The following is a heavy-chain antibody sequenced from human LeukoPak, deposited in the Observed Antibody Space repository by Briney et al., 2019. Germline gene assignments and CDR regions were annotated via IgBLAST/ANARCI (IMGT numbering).Heavy chain of an antibody. Sequence: GGSLRLSCAASGFTFSSYSMAWVRQAPGKGLEWVSYISIRSSTIYYADSVKGRFTISRDNAKNSLYVQMNSLRAQDTAVYYCARERDGYTHDAFDIWGQETMVTVSS. CDR1: GFTFSSYS. CDR2: ISIRSSTI. D-gene: IGHD5-24*01. J-gene: IGHJ3*02. V-gene: IGHV3-48*01. CDR3: ARERDGYTHDAFDI.